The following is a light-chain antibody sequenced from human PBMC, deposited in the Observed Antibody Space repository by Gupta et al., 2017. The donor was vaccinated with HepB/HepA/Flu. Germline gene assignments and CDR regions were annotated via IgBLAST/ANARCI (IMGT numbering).Light chain of an antibody. J-gene: IGLJ2*01. CDR1: NTDVGGYNY. CDR3: CSDEGTSGFVI. Sequence: QSALTQLHSESGSPGQSVTIACPGTNTDVGGYNYFSCYQQHPGKVPKLMIYDVKRRPSGIPDRFSASKSGNTASLTISGLQAEGEADYYCCSDEGTSGFVIFGGGTKLTVL. V-gene: IGLV2-11*01. CDR2: DVK.